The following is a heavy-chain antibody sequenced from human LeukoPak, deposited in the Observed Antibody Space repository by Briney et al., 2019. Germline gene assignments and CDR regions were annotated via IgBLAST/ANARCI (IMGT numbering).Heavy chain of an antibody. J-gene: IGHJ4*02. CDR3: AKGHSVLTMMRGLDS. V-gene: IGHV3-23*01. CDR1: GFTFSNYA. CDR2: ISVSGGSI. D-gene: IGHD3-22*01. Sequence: PGGSLRLSCAASGFTFSNYALHWVRQAPGKGLEWVSGISVSGGSIYYADSVTGRFTISRDNSKDTLYLQMNSLRVEDTALYYCAKGHSVLTMMRGLDSWGQGTLVTVSS.